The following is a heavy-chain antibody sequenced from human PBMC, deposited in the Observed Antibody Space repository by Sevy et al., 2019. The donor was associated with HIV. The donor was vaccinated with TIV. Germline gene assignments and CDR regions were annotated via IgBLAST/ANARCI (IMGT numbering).Heavy chain of an antibody. D-gene: IGHD6-13*01. V-gene: IGHV3-72*01. CDR1: GFTFSDHY. CDR2: TRNKADSYTT. Sequence: GSLRLSGAASGFTFSDHYMEWVRQAPGHGLEWVGPTRNKADSYTTEYAASVKGRFTISRDDSKNSLYLQMNSLKTEDTAVYYCATHAGLAAAGRVFDYWGQGTLVTVSS. CDR3: ATHAGLAAAGRVFDY. J-gene: IGHJ4*02.